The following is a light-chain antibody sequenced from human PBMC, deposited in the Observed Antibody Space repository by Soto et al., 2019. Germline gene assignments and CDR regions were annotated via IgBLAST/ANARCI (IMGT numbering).Light chain of an antibody. V-gene: IGLV2-23*02. J-gene: IGLJ2*01. CDR3: CSYAGPSIFVI. Sequence: QSALTQPASVSGSPGQSITISCTGTTSDVGTYNRVSWYHQYPSQAPTVIIHEVTKRPSGVSNRFSGSKSGNTASLTISGLQAEDEGDYYCCSYAGPSIFVIFGGGTKLTVL. CDR2: EVT. CDR1: TSDVGTYNR.